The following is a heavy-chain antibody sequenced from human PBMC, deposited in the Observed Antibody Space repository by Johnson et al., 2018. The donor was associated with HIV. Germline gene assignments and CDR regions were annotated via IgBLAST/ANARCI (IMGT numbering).Heavy chain of an antibody. J-gene: IGHJ3*02. Sequence: VQLVESGGGLVKPGGSLRLSCAASGFTFSSYGMHWVRQAPGKGLEWVSGLSGGAGSTFYADSVKGRFTISRDNSKNRLFLQMDSLRAEDTAFYYCARYNSGWDPHAFDIWGQGTMFTVSS. V-gene: IGHV3-23*04. CDR1: GFTFSSYG. D-gene: IGHD6-19*01. CDR2: LSGGAGST. CDR3: ARYNSGWDPHAFDI.